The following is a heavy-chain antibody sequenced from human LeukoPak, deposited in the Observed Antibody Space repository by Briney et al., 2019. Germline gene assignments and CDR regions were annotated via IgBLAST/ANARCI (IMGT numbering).Heavy chain of an antibody. Sequence: ASVKVSCKISGYSLSDLSIHWVREAPGEGLELMGGFDSENSKMVYSQKFQGRGTMTEDTSADTAYMELTSLRSEDTAVYFCATERVYRSSGRSWGFFDYWGQGTLVIVSS. CDR3: ATERVYRSSGRSWGFFDY. D-gene: IGHD6-19*01. CDR1: GYSLSDLS. J-gene: IGHJ4*02. V-gene: IGHV1-24*01. CDR2: FDSENSKM.